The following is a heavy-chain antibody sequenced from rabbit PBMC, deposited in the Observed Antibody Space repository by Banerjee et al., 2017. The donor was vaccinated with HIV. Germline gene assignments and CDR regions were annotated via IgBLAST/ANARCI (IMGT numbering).Heavy chain of an antibody. D-gene: IGHD4-1*01. CDR2: IYPDYGTT. V-gene: IGHV1S45*01. Sequence: QEQLEESGGGLVKPEGSLTLTCKASGFSFSSNYDMCWVRQAPGKGLEWIAYIYPDYGTTDYANWVNGRFTISLDNAQNTVTLQMTNLTGADTATYFCARDLAGVIGWNFNLWGPGTLVTVS. CDR3: ARDLAGVIGWNFNL. CDR1: GFSFSSNYD. J-gene: IGHJ4*01.